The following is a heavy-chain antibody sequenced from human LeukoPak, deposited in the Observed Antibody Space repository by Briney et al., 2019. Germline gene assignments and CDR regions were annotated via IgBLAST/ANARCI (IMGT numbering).Heavy chain of an antibody. Sequence: QPGGSLRLSCAASGFSFRNYWMGWVRQAPGKGLEWVANTKPDGSAEYYADSVRGRFTASRDNANNLLYLQMNRLRAEDTAVYYCARDGGLHTNFDHWGQGTLLTVSS. CDR2: TKPDGSAE. V-gene: IGHV3-7*01. J-gene: IGHJ4*02. CDR1: GFSFRNYW. CDR3: ARDGGLHTNFDH. D-gene: IGHD2-15*01.